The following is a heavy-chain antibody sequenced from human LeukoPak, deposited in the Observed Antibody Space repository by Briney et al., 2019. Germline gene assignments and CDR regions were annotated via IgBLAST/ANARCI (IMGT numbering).Heavy chain of an antibody. Sequence: SETLSLTCTVSGGSISSYYGSCIRQPPGKGLEWIGYIYYSGSTNYNPSLKSRVTISVDTSKNQFSLKLSSVTAAETAVYYCARDVNSGSYAVWGQGALVTVSS. J-gene: IGHJ4*02. V-gene: IGHV4-59*01. D-gene: IGHD1-26*01. CDR3: ARDVNSGSYAV. CDR1: GGSISSYY. CDR2: IYYSGST.